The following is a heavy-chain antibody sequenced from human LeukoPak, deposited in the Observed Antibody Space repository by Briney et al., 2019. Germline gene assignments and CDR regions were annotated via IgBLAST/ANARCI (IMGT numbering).Heavy chain of an antibody. Sequence: SGPTLVNPTQTLTLTYTFSGFSLSTSGVGVVWIRQPPGKALEWLALIYWNDEKRYSPSLKSRLTITKDSSKNLVVLTMTNMDPVDTATYYCALFNYYFRYWGPGTLVTVSS. CDR2: IYWNDEK. CDR1: GFSLSTSGVG. J-gene: IGHJ4*02. CDR3: ALFNYYFRY. D-gene: IGHD5-24*01. V-gene: IGHV2-5*01.